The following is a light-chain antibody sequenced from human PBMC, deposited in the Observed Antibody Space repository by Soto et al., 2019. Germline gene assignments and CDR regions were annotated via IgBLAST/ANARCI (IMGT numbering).Light chain of an antibody. CDR2: DVS. J-gene: IGLJ1*01. CDR1: SSDVDAYNY. V-gene: IGLV2-14*01. CDR3: GSYTTSSNYV. Sequence: QSALTQPASVSGSPGQSITISCTGTSSDVDAYNYVSWYQQYPGKAPKLMIYDVSNRPSGVSNRFSGSKSGNTASLTISGLQAEDESDYYCGSYTTSSNYVFGTGTQLTVL.